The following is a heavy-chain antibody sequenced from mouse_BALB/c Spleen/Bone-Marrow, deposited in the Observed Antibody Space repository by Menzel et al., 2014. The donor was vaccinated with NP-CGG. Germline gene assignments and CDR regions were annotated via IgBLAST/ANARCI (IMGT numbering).Heavy chain of an antibody. J-gene: IGHJ3*01. D-gene: IGHD1-1*01. V-gene: IGHV14-3*02. Sequence: EVQLQQSGAELVKPGASVKLSCTASGFNIKDTYMHWVKQRPEQGLEWIGRIDPANGNTKYDPKFQGKATITADTSSNTAYLQLSSLTSEDTAVYYCAKYYYGNSLFAYWGEGTPATVSA. CDR2: IDPANGNT. CDR3: AKYYYGNSLFAY. CDR1: GFNIKDTY.